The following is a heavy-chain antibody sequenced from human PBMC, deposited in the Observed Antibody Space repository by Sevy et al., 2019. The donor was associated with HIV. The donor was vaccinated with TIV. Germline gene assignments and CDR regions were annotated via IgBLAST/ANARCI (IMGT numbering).Heavy chain of an antibody. CDR2: ISHDGINE. D-gene: IGHD1-26*01. Sequence: GGSLRLSCIGAGFSFSYYGIHWVRQSPGKGLDWVALISHDGINEYYADSVKGRFTIYRENSKNTVYLEMNSLRNEDTAIYFCANAYSGSYSHSYLYALDVWGQGTTVTVSS. J-gene: IGHJ6*02. CDR3: ANAYSGSYSHSYLYALDV. V-gene: IGHV3-30*18. CDR1: GFSFSYYG.